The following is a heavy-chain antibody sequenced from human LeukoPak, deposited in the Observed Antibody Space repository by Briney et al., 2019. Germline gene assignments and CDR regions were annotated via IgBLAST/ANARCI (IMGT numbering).Heavy chain of an antibody. J-gene: IGHJ4*02. CDR1: GFTFSSYA. CDR3: AKDRRLRLRLGELSAVDY. CDR2: ISGSGGST. V-gene: IGHV3-23*01. D-gene: IGHD3-16*02. Sequence: PGGSLRLSCAASGFTFSSYAMSWVRQAPGKGLEWVSAISGSGGSTYYADSVKGRFTISRDNSKNTLYLQMNSLRAEDTAVYYCAKDRRLRLRLGELSAVDYLGQGTLVTVSS.